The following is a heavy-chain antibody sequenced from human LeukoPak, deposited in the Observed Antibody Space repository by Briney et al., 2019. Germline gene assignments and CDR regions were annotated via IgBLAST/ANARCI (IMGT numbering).Heavy chain of an antibody. CDR2: ISSSSTI. Sequence: PGGSLRLSCAASGFTFSDYYMSWIRQAPGKGLEWVSYISSSSTIYYADSVKGRFTISRDNAKNSLYLQMNSLRAEDTAVYYCARVLYSSGWYGDHYWGQGTLVTVSS. V-gene: IGHV3-69-1*01. D-gene: IGHD6-19*01. CDR3: ARVLYSSGWYGDHY. J-gene: IGHJ4*02. CDR1: GFTFSDYY.